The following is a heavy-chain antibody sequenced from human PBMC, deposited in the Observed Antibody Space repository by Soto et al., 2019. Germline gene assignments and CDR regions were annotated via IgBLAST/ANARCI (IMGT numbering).Heavy chain of an antibody. J-gene: IGHJ4*02. Sequence: QVQLVESGGGVVQPGRSLRLSCAASGFTFSSYAMHWVRQAPGKELEWVAVISYDGSNKYYADSVKGRFTISRDNSKNTLYLQMNSLRAEDTAVYYCARFKGCSGGSCYPYFDYWGQGTLVTVSS. D-gene: IGHD2-15*01. CDR1: GFTFSSYA. CDR2: ISYDGSNK. CDR3: ARFKGCSGGSCYPYFDY. V-gene: IGHV3-30-3*01.